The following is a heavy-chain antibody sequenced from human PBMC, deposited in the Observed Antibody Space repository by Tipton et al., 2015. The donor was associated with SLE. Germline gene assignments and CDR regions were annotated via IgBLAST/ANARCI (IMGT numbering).Heavy chain of an antibody. CDR2: IWYYGSNK. V-gene: IGHV3-33*01. D-gene: IGHD6-19*01. Sequence: SGFTFSSYGMHWVRQAPGKGLEWVAVIWYYGSNKYYADSVKGRFTISRDNSKNTLYLQMNSLRAEDTAVYYCARDQVGTQWLASFDYWGQGTLVTVSS. CDR3: ARDQVGTQWLASFDY. CDR1: GFTFSSYG. J-gene: IGHJ4*02.